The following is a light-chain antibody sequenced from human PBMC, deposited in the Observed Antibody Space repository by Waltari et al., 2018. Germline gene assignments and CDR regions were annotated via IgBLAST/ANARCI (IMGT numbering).Light chain of an antibody. V-gene: IGKV3-15*01. CDR1: QSISSN. Sequence: DILMPQSPAALSVSPGERATFSCRASQSISSNLAWYQQKPGQAPRLLIFDASTRATGVPARFRGSGSGTEFTLTISSLQSEDSAIYYCQQYNRWPPLTFGGGTKVEIK. CDR2: DAS. CDR3: QQYNRWPPLT. J-gene: IGKJ4*01.